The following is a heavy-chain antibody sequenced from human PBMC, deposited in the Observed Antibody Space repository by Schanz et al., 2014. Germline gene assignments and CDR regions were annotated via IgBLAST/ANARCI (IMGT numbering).Heavy chain of an antibody. CDR1: GHTFTSYY. V-gene: IGHV1-46*01. CDR3: ARADSSGPDWYVDL. CDR2: LTPSGGTT. D-gene: IGHD6-19*01. Sequence: QVQLVQSGAEVKKPGASVKVSCKASGHTFTSYYIHWVRQAPGQGLEWMGILTPSGGTTGNAQKFQGRVAMTWDTSTSTVFMEMSGLRIEDTAVYYCARADSSGPDWYVDLWGRGTLVTVSS. J-gene: IGHJ2*01.